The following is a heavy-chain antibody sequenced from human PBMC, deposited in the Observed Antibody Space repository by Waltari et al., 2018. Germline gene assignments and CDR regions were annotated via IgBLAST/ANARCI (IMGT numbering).Heavy chain of an antibody. V-gene: IGHV1-69*01. CDR1: GGTFESNV. J-gene: IGHJ6*02. D-gene: IGHD2-2*01. Sequence: QVQLVQSGAEVKEPGSSVTVSCKASGGTFESNVINWVRQAPGQGLEWMGGITPIFGTANYAQKFQGRVTITADESTTIAYMELSSLRSDDTAVYYCGSLTRALHCGSTSCLRTHFYYGLDVWGQGP. CDR2: ITPIFGTA. CDR3: GSLTRALHCGSTSCLRTHFYYGLDV.